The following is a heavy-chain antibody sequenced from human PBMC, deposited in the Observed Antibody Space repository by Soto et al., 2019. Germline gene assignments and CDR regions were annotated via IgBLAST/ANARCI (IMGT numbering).Heavy chain of an antibody. V-gene: IGHV1-69*13. Sequence: SVKVSCKASGGTFSSYAISWVRLAPGQGLEWMGGIISIFVTANYAQKFQGRFTITADESTSTAYMELNSLRSEDTAVYYCASCTNGVCYRYNWFDPWGQGTLVTVSS. CDR3: ASCTNGVCYRYNWFDP. CDR2: IISIFVTA. J-gene: IGHJ5*02. CDR1: GGTFSSYA. D-gene: IGHD2-8*01.